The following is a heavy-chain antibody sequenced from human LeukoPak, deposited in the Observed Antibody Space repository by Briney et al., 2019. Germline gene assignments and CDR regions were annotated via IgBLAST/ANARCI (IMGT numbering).Heavy chain of an antibody. CDR3: ARTSSCDY. V-gene: IGHV3-23*01. CDR1: GLTFSHAW. J-gene: IGHJ4*02. Sequence: PGGSLRLSCTTSGLTFSHAWMNWVRQAPGKGLEWVSTISGSGGSTYYADSVKGRFTISRDNSKNTLYLQMNSLRAEDTAVYYCARTSSCDYWGQGTPVIVSS. D-gene: IGHD6-6*01. CDR2: ISGSGGST.